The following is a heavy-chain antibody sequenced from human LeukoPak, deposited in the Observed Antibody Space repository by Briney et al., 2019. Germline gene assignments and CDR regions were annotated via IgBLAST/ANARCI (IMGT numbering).Heavy chain of an antibody. V-gene: IGHV4-38-2*01. Sequence: SETLSLTCAVSGYSISSGYYWGWIRQPPGKGLEWIGEINHSGSTNYNPSLKSRVTISVDTSKNQFSLKLSSVTAADPAVYYCARRRGSFDYWGQGTLVTVPS. CDR3: ARRRGSFDY. CDR1: GYSISSGYY. CDR2: INHSGST. J-gene: IGHJ4*02. D-gene: IGHD6-25*01.